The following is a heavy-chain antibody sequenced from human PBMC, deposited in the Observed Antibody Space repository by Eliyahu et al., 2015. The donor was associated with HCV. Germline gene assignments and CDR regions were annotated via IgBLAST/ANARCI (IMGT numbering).Heavy chain of an antibody. V-gene: IGHV1-2*02. CDR1: GXTFRSYX. J-gene: IGHJ4*02. Sequence: QVRLVQSGAEVKKPGASVKVSCKASGXTFRSYXIHGLRQAPGQGLEWMGRINPDRPGTDYAPKFQGRVTVTRDTSTNTAYMELTSLRSDDTALYYCAKDPSAHDFWSGQTLYYFDNWGQGTLVTVSS. CDR2: INPDRPGT. D-gene: IGHD3-3*01. CDR3: AKDPSAHDFWSGQTLYYFDN.